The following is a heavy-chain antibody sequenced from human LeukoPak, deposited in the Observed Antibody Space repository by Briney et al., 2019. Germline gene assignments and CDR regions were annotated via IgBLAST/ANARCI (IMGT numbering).Heavy chain of an antibody. D-gene: IGHD3-16*02. J-gene: IGHJ4*02. CDR3: ARDSGRYDYVWGSYRYTGPPPLD. V-gene: IGHV1-18*01. CDR1: GYTFTSYG. CDR2: ISAYNGNT. Sequence: ASVKVSCKASGYTFTSYGISWVRQAPGQGLEWMGWISAYNGNTNYAQKLQGRVTMTTDTSTSTAYMELRSLRSDDTAVYYCARDSGRYDYVWGSYRYTGPPPLDWGQGTLVTVSS.